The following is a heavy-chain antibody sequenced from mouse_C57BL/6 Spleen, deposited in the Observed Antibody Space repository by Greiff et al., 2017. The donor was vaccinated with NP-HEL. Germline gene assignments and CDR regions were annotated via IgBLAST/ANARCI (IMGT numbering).Heavy chain of an antibody. CDR3: ARSITTVVGMDY. D-gene: IGHD1-1*01. CDR2: IYPGDGDT. V-gene: IGHV1-82*01. CDR1: GYAFSSSW. J-gene: IGHJ4*01. Sequence: VKLVESGPELVKPGASVKISCKASGYAFSSSWMNWVKQRPGKGLEWIGRIYPGDGDTNYNGKFKGKATLTADKSSSTAYMQLSSLTSEDSAVYFCARSITTVVGMDYWGQGTSVTVSS.